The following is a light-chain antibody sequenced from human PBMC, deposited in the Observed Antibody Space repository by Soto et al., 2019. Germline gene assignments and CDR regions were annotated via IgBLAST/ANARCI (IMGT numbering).Light chain of an antibody. Sequence: QPLLTQSPSASASLGASVKLTCTLSSGHSSYAIAWHQQQPEKGPRYLMKLNSDGSHSKGDGIPDRFSGSSSGAERYLNISSLQSEDEADYYCQTWGTGIVVFGGGTKLTVL. V-gene: IGLV4-69*01. CDR2: LNSDGSH. CDR3: QTWGTGIVV. J-gene: IGLJ2*01. CDR1: SGHSSYA.